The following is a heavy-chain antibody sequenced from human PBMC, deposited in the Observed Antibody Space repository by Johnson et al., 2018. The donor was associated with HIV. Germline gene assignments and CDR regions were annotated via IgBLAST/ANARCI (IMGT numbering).Heavy chain of an antibody. Sequence: QVQLVESGGGVVQPGRSLRLSCAASGFTFSSYGMHWVRQAPGKGLEWVAVIWYDGSNKYYVDSVKGRFTIYRDNAKNSLYLQMNSLRAEDTAVYYCARSATGTTADAFDIWGQGTMVTVSS. CDR1: GFTFSSYG. CDR3: ARSATGTTADAFDI. CDR2: IWYDGSNK. V-gene: IGHV3-33*03. D-gene: IGHD1-7*01. J-gene: IGHJ3*02.